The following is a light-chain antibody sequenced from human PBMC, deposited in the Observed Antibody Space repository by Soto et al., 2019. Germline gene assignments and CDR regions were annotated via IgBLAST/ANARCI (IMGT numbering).Light chain of an antibody. CDR1: QSVSGSY. CDR3: QQYASSPRT. J-gene: IGKJ1*01. CDR2: DAS. V-gene: IGKV3-20*01. Sequence: EILLTQSPGTLSLSPVDRATLSCRASQSVSGSYLAWYQQKPGQAPRLLIYDASSRATGIPDRFSGSGSGTDFTLTISRLEPEDFAVYYCQQYASSPRTFGQRTKVDI.